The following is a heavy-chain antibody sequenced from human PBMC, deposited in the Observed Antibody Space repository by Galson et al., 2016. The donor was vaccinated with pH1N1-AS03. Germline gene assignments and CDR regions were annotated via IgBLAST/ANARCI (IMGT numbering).Heavy chain of an antibody. D-gene: IGHD4-17*01. J-gene: IGHJ2*01. V-gene: IGHV4-59*12. CDR3: AKLRRGPWYLDL. CDR1: GGSIGVSY. Sequence: ETLSLTCTVSGGSIGVSYWSWIRQSPGRGVEWIGYFYYIANTKYNPSLKSRVTISVDTSNNQFSLNLTSLTAADTAVYYCAKLRRGPWYLDLWGRGTMVPVSS. CDR2: FYYIANT.